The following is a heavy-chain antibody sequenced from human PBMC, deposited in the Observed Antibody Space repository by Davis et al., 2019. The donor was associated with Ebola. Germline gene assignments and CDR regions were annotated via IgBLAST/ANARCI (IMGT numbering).Heavy chain of an antibody. CDR1: GFTFSSYA. D-gene: IGHD6-13*01. V-gene: IGHV3-30-3*01. CDR3: ARGKKQQLVHLGY. J-gene: IGHJ4*02. CDR2: ISYDGSNK. Sequence: GESLKIPCAASGFTFSSYAMHWVRQAPGKGLEWVAVISYDGSNKYYADSVKGRFTISRDNSKNTLYLQMNSLRAEDTAVYYCARGKKQQLVHLGYWGQGTLVTVSS.